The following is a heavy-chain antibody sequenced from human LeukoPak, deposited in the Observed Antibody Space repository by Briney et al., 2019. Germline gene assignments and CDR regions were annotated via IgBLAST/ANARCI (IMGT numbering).Heavy chain of an antibody. Sequence: ASVKVSCKASGGTFSSYAISWVRQAPGQGREWMGRIIPIFGTANYAQEFQGRVTITTDESTSTAYMELSSLRSEDTAVYYCARGGDDFWSGYRRPYWFDPWGQGTLVTVSS. V-gene: IGHV1-69*05. CDR3: ARGGDDFWSGYRRPYWFDP. CDR1: GGTFSSYA. J-gene: IGHJ5*02. D-gene: IGHD3-3*01. CDR2: IIPIFGTA.